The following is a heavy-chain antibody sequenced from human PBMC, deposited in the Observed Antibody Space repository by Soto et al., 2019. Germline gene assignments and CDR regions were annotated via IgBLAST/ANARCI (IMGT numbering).Heavy chain of an antibody. D-gene: IGHD3-22*01. CDR2: INAGNGNT. CDR3: AKGPDGSGYYHNWFDS. V-gene: IGHV1-3*01. Sequence: EASVKVSCKASGYTFTSYAMHWVRQAPGQRLEWMGWINAGNGNTKYSQKFQGRVTITRDTSASTAYMELSSLRSEDTAVYYCAKGPDGSGYYHNWFDSWGQGTLVTSPQ. J-gene: IGHJ5*01. CDR1: GYTFTSYA.